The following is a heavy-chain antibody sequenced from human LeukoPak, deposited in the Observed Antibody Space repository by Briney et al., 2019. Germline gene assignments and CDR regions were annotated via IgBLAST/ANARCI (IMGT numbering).Heavy chain of an antibody. CDR1: GYTFTGYY. CDR2: INPNSGGT. CDR3: ARVFLEWMSFDY. J-gene: IGHJ4*02. V-gene: IGHV1-2*02. Sequence: ASVKVSCKASGYTFTGYYMHWVRQAPGQGLEWMGWINPNSGGTNYAQKFQGRVTMTRDTSISTAYMELSRLRSDDTAVYYCARVFLEWMSFDYWGQGTLVTVSS. D-gene: IGHD3-3*01.